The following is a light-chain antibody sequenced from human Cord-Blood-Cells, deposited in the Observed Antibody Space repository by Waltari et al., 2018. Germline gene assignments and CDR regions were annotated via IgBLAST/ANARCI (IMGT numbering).Light chain of an antibody. J-gene: IGLJ1*01. CDR2: RDS. CDR3: QVWDSSTQV. CDR1: NIRSKN. V-gene: IGLV3-9*01. Sequence: SYELTQPLSVSVALGQTARITCGGNNIRSKNVHGYQQKPGQAPVLVIYRDSNRPSGIPERFSGSNSGNTATLTISRAQAGDEADYYCQVWDSSTQVFGTGTKVTVL.